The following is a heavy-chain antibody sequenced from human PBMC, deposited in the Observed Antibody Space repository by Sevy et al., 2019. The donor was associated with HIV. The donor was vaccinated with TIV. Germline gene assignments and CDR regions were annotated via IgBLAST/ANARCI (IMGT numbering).Heavy chain of an antibody. Sequence: ASVKVSCKVSGYIFTELSMHWVRQAPGKGLEWMGGFDPDDGETIYALKFQGRVTMTEDTSTDTAYMDLSSLRSEDTAVYYCASDSVLLKGRYYDSSGYYLHYWGQGTLVTVSS. V-gene: IGHV1-24*01. CDR2: FDPDDGET. CDR1: GYIFTELS. J-gene: IGHJ4*02. CDR3: ASDSVLLKGRYYDSSGYYLHY. D-gene: IGHD3-22*01.